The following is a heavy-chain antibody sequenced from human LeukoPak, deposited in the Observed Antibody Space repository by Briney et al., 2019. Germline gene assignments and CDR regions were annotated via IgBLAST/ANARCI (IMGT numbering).Heavy chain of an antibody. CDR3: TTGGGVGAIRTGAY. CDR1: GFILRNNW. Sequence: GGSLRLSCAASGFILRNNWMNWVRQGPGKGLEWAGRIKRETDGGTTDHAAPVKDRFTISRDDSKNMLFLDMKSLKIEDTGLYYCTTGGGVGAIRTGAYWGQGTLVIVSS. D-gene: IGHD1-26*01. J-gene: IGHJ4*02. V-gene: IGHV3-15*07. CDR2: IKRETDGGTT.